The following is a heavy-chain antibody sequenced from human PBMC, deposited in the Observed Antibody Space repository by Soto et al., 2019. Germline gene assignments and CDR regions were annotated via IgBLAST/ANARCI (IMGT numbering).Heavy chain of an antibody. J-gene: IGHJ4*02. CDR1: GFTFSSYS. D-gene: IGHD4-17*01. CDR3: ARDRRDGDRTKKGVFDY. Sequence: EVQLVESGGGLVKPGGSLRLSCAASGFTFSSYSMNWVRQAPGKGLEWVSSISSSSSYIYYADSVKGRFTISRDNAKNSLYLQMNSLRAEDTAVYYCARDRRDGDRTKKGVFDYWGQGTLVTVSS. CDR2: ISSSSSYI. V-gene: IGHV3-21*01.